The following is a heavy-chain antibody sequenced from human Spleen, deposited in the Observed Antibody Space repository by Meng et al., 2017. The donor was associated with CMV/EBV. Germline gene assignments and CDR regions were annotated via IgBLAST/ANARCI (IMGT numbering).Heavy chain of an antibody. CDR2: IDHSGST. CDR3: ASLPRIRYDSSGYYSDY. CDR1: GGAFGGYY. Sequence: YGGAFGGYYWSRIRQPPGKGLEWNGEIDHSGSTNYNPYLKSRVTISVDTSKNQFSLKLSSVTAADTAVYYCASLPRIRYDSSGYYSDYWGQGTLVTVSS. D-gene: IGHD3-22*01. V-gene: IGHV4-34*01. J-gene: IGHJ4*02.